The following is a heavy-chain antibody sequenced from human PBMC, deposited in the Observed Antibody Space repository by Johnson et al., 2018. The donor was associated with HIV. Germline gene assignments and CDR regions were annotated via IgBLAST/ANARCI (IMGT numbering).Heavy chain of an antibody. CDR1: GFTFSSYA. V-gene: IGHV3-30*04. Sequence: QVQLVESGGGVVQPGRSLRLSCAASGFTFSSYAMHWVRQAPGKGLEWVAVISYDGSNKYYADSVKGRFTTSRDNSKNTLYLQMNSLKTEDTAVYYCTTVAGGASDIWGQGTLVTVSS. D-gene: IGHD3-16*01. J-gene: IGHJ3*02. CDR2: ISYDGSNK. CDR3: TTVAGGASDI.